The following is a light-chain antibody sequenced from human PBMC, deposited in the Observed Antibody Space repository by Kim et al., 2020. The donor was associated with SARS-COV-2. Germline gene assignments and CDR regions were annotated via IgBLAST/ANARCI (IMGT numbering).Light chain of an antibody. V-gene: IGKV3-20*01. Sequence: PGETATVSCRASQTLSSNYLAWYQQKPGQAPRLRIYGASSRATGIPDRFSGSGSETDFTLTISRLDPEDFAMYYCQQYGTSPLTFGGGTKVEIK. CDR3: QQYGTSPLT. CDR1: QTLSSNY. CDR2: GAS. J-gene: IGKJ4*01.